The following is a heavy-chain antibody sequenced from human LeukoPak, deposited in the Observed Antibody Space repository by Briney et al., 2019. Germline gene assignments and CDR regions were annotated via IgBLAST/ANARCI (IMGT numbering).Heavy chain of an antibody. CDR3: ARAPTIVGAWPFYYYYMDV. D-gene: IGHD1-26*01. V-gene: IGHV3-48*03. CDR1: GFTLSSYT. J-gene: IGHJ6*03. CDR2: ISSSGRTI. Sequence: GGSLRLSCAASGFTLSSYTMNWVRQAPGKGLEWVSYISSSGRTIYYADSVKGRFTISRDNAKNSLYLQMNSLRAEDTAVYYCARAPTIVGAWPFYYYYMDVWGKGTTVTISS.